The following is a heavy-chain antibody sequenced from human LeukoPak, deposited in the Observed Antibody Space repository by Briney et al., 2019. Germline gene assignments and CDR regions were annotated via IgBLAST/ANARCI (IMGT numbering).Heavy chain of an antibody. CDR2: IYYSGST. Sequence: SETLSLTCTVSGGSISSYYWSWIRQPPGKGLEWIGYIYYSGSTNYNPSLKSRVTISVDTSKNQFSPKLSSVTAADTAVYYCARGGYSYGYAFFDYWGQGTLVTVSS. J-gene: IGHJ4*02. D-gene: IGHD5-18*01. CDR1: GGSISSYY. CDR3: ARGGYSYGYAFFDY. V-gene: IGHV4-59*01.